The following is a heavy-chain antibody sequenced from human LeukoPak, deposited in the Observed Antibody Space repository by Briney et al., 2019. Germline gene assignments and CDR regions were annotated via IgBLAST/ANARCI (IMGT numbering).Heavy chain of an antibody. CDR1: GGSISSSSYY. J-gene: IGHJ4*02. Sequence: PSETLSLTCTVSGGSISSSSYYWGWIRQPPGKGLEWIGYIYYSGSTNYNPPLKSRVTISVDTSKNQFSLKLSSVTAADTAVYYCARERAVTTYYYFDYWGQGTLVTVSS. D-gene: IGHD4-17*01. V-gene: IGHV4-61*01. CDR2: IYYSGST. CDR3: ARERAVTTYYYFDY.